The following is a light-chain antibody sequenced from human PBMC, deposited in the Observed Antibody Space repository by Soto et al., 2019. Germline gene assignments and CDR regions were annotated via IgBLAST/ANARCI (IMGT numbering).Light chain of an antibody. CDR3: QQRSNWPPLT. J-gene: IGKJ4*01. CDR1: QSVSSY. CDR2: DAS. Sequence: EIVLTQSPATLSLSPGERATLSCRASQSVSSYLAWYQQKPGQAPRLLIYDASNRATGIPARFSGSGSGTDFTLTISSLEPEDFAVYDGQQRSNWPPLTFGGGTKVEIK. V-gene: IGKV3-11*01.